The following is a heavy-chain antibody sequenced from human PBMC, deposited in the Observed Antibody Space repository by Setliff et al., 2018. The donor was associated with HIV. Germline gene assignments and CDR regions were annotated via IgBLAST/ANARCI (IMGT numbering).Heavy chain of an antibody. CDR1: GGSITSYY. D-gene: IGHD3-10*01. J-gene: IGHJ4*02. CDR3: ARQGGYNSPLMV. CDR2: IFDSGTT. Sequence: KPSETLYLTCTVSGGSITSYYWNWIRQSPGKGLEWIGYIFDSGTTKYNPSVTSRVTISVDASKSQFFLQLISVTAADTAVYYCARQGGYNSPLMVWGQGKLVTVSS. V-gene: IGHV4-59*08.